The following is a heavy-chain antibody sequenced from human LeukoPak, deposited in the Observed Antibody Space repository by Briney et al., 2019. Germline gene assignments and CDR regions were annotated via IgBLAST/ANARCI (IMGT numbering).Heavy chain of an antibody. V-gene: IGHV3-23*01. CDR1: GFTFSSYA. Sequence: GGSLRLSCAASGFTFSSYAMSRVRQAPGKGLEWVSAISGSGGSTYYADSVKGRFTISRDNSKNTLYLQMNSLRAEDTAVYYCAKSTSPVTTLFDYWGQGTLVTVSS. CDR3: AKSTSPVTTLFDY. CDR2: ISGSGGST. D-gene: IGHD4-17*01. J-gene: IGHJ4*02.